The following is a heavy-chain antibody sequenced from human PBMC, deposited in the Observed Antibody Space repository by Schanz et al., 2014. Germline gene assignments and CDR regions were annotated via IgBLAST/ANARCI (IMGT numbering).Heavy chain of an antibody. V-gene: IGHV7-4-1*02. CDR3: ARIADLDF. D-gene: IGHD6-13*01. CDR1: GYIFTNFP. J-gene: IGHJ4*02. Sequence: QVQLVQSGSELRKPGASVKISCMTSGYIFTNFPLSWVRQVPGRGLEWMGWIHTNTGTPTYAPGFAGCFVFSLNTAVGTAYLEITDVRTEDTAVYYCARIADLDFWGQGAQVTVSS. CDR2: IHTNTGTP.